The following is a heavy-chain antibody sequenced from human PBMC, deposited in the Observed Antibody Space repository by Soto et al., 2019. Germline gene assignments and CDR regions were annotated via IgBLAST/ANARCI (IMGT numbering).Heavy chain of an antibody. CDR1: GFTFSSYA. V-gene: IGHV3-30-3*01. D-gene: IGHD4-4*01. CDR2: ISYDGSNK. J-gene: IGHJ6*02. Sequence: GGSLRLSCAASGFTFSSYAMHWVRQAPGKGLEWVAVISYDGSNKYHADSVKGRFTISRDNSKNTLYLQMNSLRAEDTAVYYCARDLWAVTTFSRAYYYGMDVWGQGTTVTVSS. CDR3: ARDLWAVTTFSRAYYYGMDV.